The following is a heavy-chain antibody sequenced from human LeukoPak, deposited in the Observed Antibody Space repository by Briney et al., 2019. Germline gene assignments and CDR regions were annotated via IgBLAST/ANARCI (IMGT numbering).Heavy chain of an antibody. CDR2: ISYDGSNK. CDR3: AKATSTSLRTQFDP. D-gene: IGHD2-2*01. CDR1: GFTFSTYA. V-gene: IGHV3-30*18. Sequence: PGGSLRLSCAASGFTFSTYAIHWVRQAPGKGLEWVAVISYDGSNKYYADSVKGRFTISRDNYKNTLYLQMNSMRAEDTAVYYCAKATSTSLRTQFDPWGQGTLVTVSS. J-gene: IGHJ5*02.